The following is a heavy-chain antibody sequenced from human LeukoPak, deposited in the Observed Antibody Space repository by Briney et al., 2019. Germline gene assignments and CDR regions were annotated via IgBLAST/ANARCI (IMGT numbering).Heavy chain of an antibody. CDR3: ARESSTSCFDY. Sequence: ASVKVSCKASGYTFSTYVMHWVRQAPGQRLEWMGWINTGNGNTKYSQKFQGRVTITRDTSASTAYMELSSLRSEDAAVYYCARESSTSCFDYWGQGTLVTVSS. D-gene: IGHD2-2*01. V-gene: IGHV1-3*04. CDR2: INTGNGNT. CDR1: GYTFSTYV. J-gene: IGHJ4*02.